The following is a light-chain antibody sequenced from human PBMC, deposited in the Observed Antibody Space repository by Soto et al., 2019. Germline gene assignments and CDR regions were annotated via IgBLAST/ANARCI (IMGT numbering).Light chain of an antibody. CDR2: EVS. V-gene: IGLV2-14*01. Sequence: QSALTQPASVSGSPGQSITISCTGTSSDVGGYNYVSWYQQHPGKAPKLMIYEVSNRASGVSNRFSGSKSGNTASLTISGLQAEDEADYYCSSYTSSKGVFGTGTKVTVL. CDR1: SSDVGGYNY. CDR3: SSYTSSKGV. J-gene: IGLJ1*01.